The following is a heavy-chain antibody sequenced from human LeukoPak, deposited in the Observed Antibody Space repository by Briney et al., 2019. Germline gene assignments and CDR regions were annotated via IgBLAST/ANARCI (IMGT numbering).Heavy chain of an antibody. CDR1: GGSFSGYY. D-gene: IGHD3-22*01. CDR2: INHSGST. V-gene: IGHV4-34*01. Sequence: SETLSLTCAVYGGSFSGYYWSWIRQPPGKGLEWIGEINHSGSTNYNPSLKSRVTISVDTSKNQFSLKLSSVTAADTAVYYCARGITMIVAPDIWGQGTMATVSS. J-gene: IGHJ3*02. CDR3: ARGITMIVAPDI.